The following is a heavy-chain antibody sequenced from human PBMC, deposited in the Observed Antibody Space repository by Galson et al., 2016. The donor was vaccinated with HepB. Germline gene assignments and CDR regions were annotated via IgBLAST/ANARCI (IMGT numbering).Heavy chain of an antibody. CDR2: ISNDGSNQ. Sequence: SLRLSCAASGFSFSTYAMHWVRQAPGKGLEWVTVISNDGSNQYYADSVKGRFTISRDNSRNTLYLQMSSLKPEDTAVYFCARDTLYYHKRGGFDYWGQGTLVTVAS. J-gene: IGHJ4*02. CDR1: GFSFSTYA. CDR3: ARDTLYYHKRGGFDY. V-gene: IGHV3-30-3*01. D-gene: IGHD3-9*01.